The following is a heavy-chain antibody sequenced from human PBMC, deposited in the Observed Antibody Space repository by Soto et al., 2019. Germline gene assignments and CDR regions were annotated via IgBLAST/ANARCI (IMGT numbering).Heavy chain of an antibody. V-gene: IGHV1-69*13. CDR3: ARDVELRWPTSAGWFDP. CDR2: IIPIFGTA. D-gene: IGHD4-17*01. Sequence: SVKVSCKASGGTFSGYAISWVRQAPGQGLEWMGGIIPIFGTANYAQKFQGRVTITADESTSTAYMELSSLRSEDTAVYYCARDVELRWPTSAGWFDPWGQGTLVTVSS. CDR1: GGTFSGYA. J-gene: IGHJ5*02.